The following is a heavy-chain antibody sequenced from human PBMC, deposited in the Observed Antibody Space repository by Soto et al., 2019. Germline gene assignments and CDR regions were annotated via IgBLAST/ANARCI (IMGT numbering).Heavy chain of an antibody. CDR1: GGSISSYY. V-gene: IGHV4-59*01. J-gene: IGHJ4*02. D-gene: IGHD3-22*01. Sequence: SETLSLTCTVSGGSISSYYWSWIRQPPGKGLEWIGYIYYSGSTNYNPSLKSRVTISVDTSKNQFSLKLSSVTAADTAVYYCARAGEETYYHDSSGYYFDYWGQGTLVTVSS. CDR3: ARAGEETYYHDSSGYYFDY. CDR2: IYYSGST.